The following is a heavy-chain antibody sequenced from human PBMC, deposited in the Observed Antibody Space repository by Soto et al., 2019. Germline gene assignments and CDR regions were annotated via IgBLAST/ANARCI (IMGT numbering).Heavy chain of an antibody. CDR1: GLTVGGNY. CDR3: ARDLRGFSDV. CDR2: FYTGGNT. V-gene: IGHV3-53*01. Sequence: PGGSLRLSCAASGLTVGGNYLSWVRQAPEKGLEWVSGFYTGGNTHYADSVKGRCTISRDNSKNTLYLQMNSLRAEDTAVYYCARDLRGFSDVWSQGTTVTVSS. J-gene: IGHJ6*02.